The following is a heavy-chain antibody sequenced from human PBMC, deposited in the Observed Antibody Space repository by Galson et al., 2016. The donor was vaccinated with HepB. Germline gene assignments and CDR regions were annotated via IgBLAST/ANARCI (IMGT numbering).Heavy chain of an antibody. D-gene: IGHD4/OR15-4a*01. J-gene: IGHJ5*02. V-gene: IGHV3-23*01. Sequence: SLRLSCAASGFTFNIYAMTWVRQAPGKGLQWVSAISGGGRGTNYADSVKGRFTISRDNSKTTVYLQMDSLRAEDTAVYYCVRETFGAFDPWGQGALVTVSS. CDR2: ISGGGRGT. CDR1: GFTFNIYA. CDR3: VRETFGAFDP.